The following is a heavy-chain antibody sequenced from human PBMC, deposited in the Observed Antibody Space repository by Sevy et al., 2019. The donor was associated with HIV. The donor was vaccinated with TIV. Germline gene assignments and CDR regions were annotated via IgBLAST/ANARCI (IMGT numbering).Heavy chain of an antibody. Sequence: GGSLRLSCTASGFTFSDSWMHWVRQAPGKGLEWLANINQDGSVIYNVDSVKGRFTISRDNSRNSLFLQMSSLRAGDTATYYCARAIGKDGAYWGQGTLVTVSS. V-gene: IGHV3-7*03. CDR2: INQDGSVI. CDR1: GFTFSDSW. J-gene: IGHJ4*02. D-gene: IGHD2-8*01. CDR3: ARAIGKDGAY.